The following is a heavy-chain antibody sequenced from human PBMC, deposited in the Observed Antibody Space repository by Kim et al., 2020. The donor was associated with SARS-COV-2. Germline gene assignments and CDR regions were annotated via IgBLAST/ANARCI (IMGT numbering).Heavy chain of an antibody. J-gene: IGHJ6*02. CDR2: INPNSGGT. CDR3: ASDLGIAARLYYYYGMDV. D-gene: IGHD6-6*01. Sequence: ASVKVSCKASGYTFTGYYMHWVRQAPGQGLEWMGRINPNSGGTNYAQKFQGRVTMTRDTSISTAYMELSRLRSDDTAVYYCASDLGIAARLYYYYGMDVWGQGTTVTVSS. V-gene: IGHV1-2*06. CDR1: GYTFTGYY.